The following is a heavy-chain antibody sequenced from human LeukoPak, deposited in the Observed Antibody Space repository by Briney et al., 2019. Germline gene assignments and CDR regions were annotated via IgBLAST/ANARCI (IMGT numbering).Heavy chain of an antibody. V-gene: IGHV4-30-2*01. J-gene: IGHJ4*02. CDR1: GGSISSGGYY. CDR3: ARVVAAAGRRFDY. D-gene: IGHD6-13*01. Sequence: SETLSLTCTVSGGSISSGGYYWSWIRQPPGKGLEWIGYIYRSGSTYYNPSLKSRVTISVDRSKNQFSLKLSSVTAADTAVYYCARVVAAAGRRFDYWGQGTLVTVSS. CDR2: IYRSGST.